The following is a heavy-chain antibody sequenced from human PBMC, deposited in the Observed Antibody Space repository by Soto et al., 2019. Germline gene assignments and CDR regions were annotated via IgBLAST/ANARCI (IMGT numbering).Heavy chain of an antibody. CDR1: GFTFTGSA. D-gene: IGHD5-18*01. V-gene: IGHV1-58*01. J-gene: IGHJ6*02. CDR3: AADRKIQLQYPYYYGMDV. Sequence: SVKVSCKASGFTFTGSAVQWVRQARGQRLEWIGWIVVGSGNTNYAQKFQERVTITRDMSTSTAYMELSSLRSEDTAVYYCAADRKIQLQYPYYYGMDVWGQGTTVTVSS. CDR2: IVVGSGNT.